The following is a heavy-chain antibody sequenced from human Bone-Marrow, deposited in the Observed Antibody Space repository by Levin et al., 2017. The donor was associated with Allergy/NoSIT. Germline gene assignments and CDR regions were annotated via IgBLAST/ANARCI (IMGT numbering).Heavy chain of an antibody. V-gene: IGHV1-69*04. J-gene: IGHJ3*01. D-gene: IGHD3-22*01. CDR1: GGSFSSYP. CDR2: IIPMPGIT. CDR3: ARAFYYDSSGNYRSAFDL. Sequence: EASVKISFKASGGSFSSYPINWVRQAPGQGLEWMGRIIPMPGITNYTQNFQERVTITADRSTSTAYMELSSLRSEDTAVYYCARAFYYDSSGNYRSAFDLWGQGTRVTVSS.